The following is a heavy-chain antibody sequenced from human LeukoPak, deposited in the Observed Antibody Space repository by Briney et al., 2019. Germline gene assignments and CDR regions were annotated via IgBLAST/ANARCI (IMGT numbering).Heavy chain of an antibody. CDR2: ISGSGAST. CDR1: GFTLSSYG. Sequence: PGGSLRLSCAASGFTLSSYGMSWVRQAPGKGLEWVSVISGSGASTYYADSVKGRFTISRDNAKNSLYLQMNSLRAEDTAVYYCARGGQVLLWFGESQSYWYFDLWGRGTLVTVSS. J-gene: IGHJ2*01. CDR3: ARGGQVLLWFGESQSYWYFDL. D-gene: IGHD3-10*01. V-gene: IGHV3-23*01.